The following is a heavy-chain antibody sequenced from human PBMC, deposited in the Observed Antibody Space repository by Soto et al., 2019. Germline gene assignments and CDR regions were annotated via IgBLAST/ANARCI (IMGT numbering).Heavy chain of an antibody. CDR3: ARDRYSNSPFFDY. Sequence: SETLSLTCTVSGGSVSSTSHFWSWIRQPPGEGLEWIGYIYYSGSTNYNPSLKSRVSMSVDTSKNQFSLKLTSVTAADTAVYYCARDRYSNSPFFDYWGRGALVTVSS. D-gene: IGHD6-6*01. CDR1: GGSVSSTSHF. CDR2: IYYSGST. J-gene: IGHJ4*02. V-gene: IGHV4-61*01.